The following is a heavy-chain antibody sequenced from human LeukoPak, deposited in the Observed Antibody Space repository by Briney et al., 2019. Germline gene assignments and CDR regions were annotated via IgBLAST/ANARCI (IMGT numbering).Heavy chain of an antibody. D-gene: IGHD5-24*01. V-gene: IGHV1-2*02. CDR2: INPNSGGT. J-gene: IGHJ4*02. CDR3: ARDGGVWVQYHDY. Sequence: GASVKVSCKASGYTFTDYCIHWVRQAPGQGLEWMGWINPNSGGTNYAQKFRGRVTMTRDTSISTAYMELSRLRSDDTAVYYCARDGGVWVQYHDYWGQGAMVTVSS. CDR1: GYTFTDYC.